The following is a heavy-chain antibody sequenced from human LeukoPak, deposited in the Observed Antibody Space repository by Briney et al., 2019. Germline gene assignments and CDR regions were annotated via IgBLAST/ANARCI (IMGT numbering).Heavy chain of an antibody. Sequence: ETLSLTCTVSGGSFGTYYWSWIRQPPGKGLEWIGYIYYTGSTNSNPSLKSRLTISLDTSKNQFSLNLTSVTAADTAVYYCARHSITAGTEYAFDIWGQGTMVTVSS. J-gene: IGHJ3*02. CDR1: GGSFGTYY. V-gene: IGHV4-59*01. CDR2: IYYTGST. CDR3: ARHSITAGTEYAFDI. D-gene: IGHD6-13*01.